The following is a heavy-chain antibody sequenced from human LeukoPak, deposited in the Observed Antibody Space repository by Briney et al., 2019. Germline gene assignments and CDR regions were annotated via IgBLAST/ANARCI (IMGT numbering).Heavy chain of an antibody. Sequence: SETLSLTCTVSGGSISSYYWSWIRQPPGKGLEWIGYIYYSGSTNYNPSLKSRVTISVDTSKNQFSLKLSSVTAADTAVYYCARVTVKPDYYYYYYYMDVWGKGTTVTISS. CDR1: GGSISSYY. J-gene: IGHJ6*03. CDR2: IYYSGST. D-gene: IGHD2-21*01. V-gene: IGHV4-59*01. CDR3: ARVTVKPDYYYYYYYMDV.